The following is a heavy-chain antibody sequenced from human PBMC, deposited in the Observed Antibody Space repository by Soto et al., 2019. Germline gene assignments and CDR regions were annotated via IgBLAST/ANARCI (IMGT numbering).Heavy chain of an antibody. Sequence: QLLESGPGLVKPSETLSLSCTVSGDSMTISDFLWGWVRQPPGKGLEWIGGIYYSGLANYNPSLRSRATMSVDTSRNQFFLNVTSVTAADTAVYYCARWESGGWYLGVWGQGTLVTVSS. V-gene: IGHV4-39*01. J-gene: IGHJ4*02. D-gene: IGHD6-19*01. CDR1: GDSMTISDFL. CDR2: IYYSGLA. CDR3: ARWESGGWYLGV.